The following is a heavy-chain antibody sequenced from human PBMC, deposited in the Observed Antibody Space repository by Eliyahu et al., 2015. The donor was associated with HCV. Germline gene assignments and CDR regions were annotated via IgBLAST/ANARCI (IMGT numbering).Heavy chain of an antibody. D-gene: IGHD1/OR15-1a*01. Sequence: QVQLVESGGGVVQPGTSLRLSCVASGFGFXXFXMHWVRQAPGKGLEWVAVISFDGNNQYYIESVKGRFTFSRDNSKSTLYLQMNSPRLEDTGIYYCARDRITGRTFSYGLDVWGHGTTVTVSS. CDR3: ARDRITGRTFSYGLDV. CDR2: ISFDGNNQ. CDR1: GFGFXXFX. V-gene: IGHV3-30*03. J-gene: IGHJ6*02.